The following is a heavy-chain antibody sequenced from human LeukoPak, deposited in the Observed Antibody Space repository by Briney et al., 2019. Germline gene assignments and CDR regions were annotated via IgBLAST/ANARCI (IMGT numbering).Heavy chain of an antibody. CDR3: TKWSGYGDS. CDR2: ISASGDAT. J-gene: IGHJ4*02. V-gene: IGHV3-23*01. D-gene: IGHD5-12*01. Sequence: PGGSLRLSCTASGFTFRNYGIHWVRQAPGKGLEWVSGISASGDATFYADSVKGRFTISRDNSKNTVDLQMNSLRAEDTAVYYCTKWSGYGDSWGQGTLVTVSS. CDR1: GFTFRNYG.